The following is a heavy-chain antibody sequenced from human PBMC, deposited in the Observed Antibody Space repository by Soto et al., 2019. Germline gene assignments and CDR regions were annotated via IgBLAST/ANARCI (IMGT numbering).Heavy chain of an antibody. J-gene: IGHJ6*02. V-gene: IGHV1-69*13. D-gene: IGHD6-13*01. CDR1: GGTFSSYA. Sequence: ASVKVSCKASGGTFSSYAISWVRQAPGQGLEWMGGIIPIFGTANYAQKFQGRVTITADESTGTAYMELSSLRSEDTAVYYCARGRDSSSWDRYYYGMDVWGQGTTVTVSS. CDR2: IIPIFGTA. CDR3: ARGRDSSSWDRYYYGMDV.